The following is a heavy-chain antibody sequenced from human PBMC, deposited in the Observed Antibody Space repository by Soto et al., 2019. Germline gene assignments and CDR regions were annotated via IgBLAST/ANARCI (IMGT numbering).Heavy chain of an antibody. D-gene: IGHD1-1*01. V-gene: IGHV1-3*01. CDR1: GYTFTSYA. J-gene: IGHJ3*02. CDR3: ARRLGTPRTTWGHDAFDI. Sequence: GASVKVSCKASGYTFTSYAMHWVRQAPGQRLEWMGRINAGNGNTKYSQKFQGRVTITRDTSASTAYMELSSLRSEDTAVYYCARRLGTPRTTWGHDAFDIWGQGTMVTVSS. CDR2: INAGNGNT.